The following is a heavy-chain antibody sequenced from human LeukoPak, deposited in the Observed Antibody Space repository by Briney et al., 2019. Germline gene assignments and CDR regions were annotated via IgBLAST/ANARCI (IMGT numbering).Heavy chain of an antibody. V-gene: IGHV1-18*01. J-gene: IGHJ3*02. CDR3: ARTVTTVTTCAFDI. Sequence: ASVKVSCKASGYTFTSYGISWVRQAPGQGLEWMGWISAYNGNTNYAQKLQGRVTMTTDTSMSTAYMELRSLRSDDTAVYYCARTVTTVTTCAFDIWGQGTMVTVSS. CDR1: GYTFTSYG. CDR2: ISAYNGNT. D-gene: IGHD4-17*01.